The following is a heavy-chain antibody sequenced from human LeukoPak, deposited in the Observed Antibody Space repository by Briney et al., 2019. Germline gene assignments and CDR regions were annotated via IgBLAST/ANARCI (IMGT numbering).Heavy chain of an antibody. CDR3: ARDGSGTYYGDY. CDR1: GYIFTDYF. J-gene: IGHJ4*02. Sequence: ASVKVSCKASGYIFTDYFFHWVRQAPGQGLEWMGWIKPSSGGTNYAQNFQGRVTMTRDTSINTAYMELSGLRSDDTAVYYCARDGSGTYYGDYRGQRTLVTVSS. V-gene: IGHV1-2*02. CDR2: IKPSSGGT. D-gene: IGHD3-10*01.